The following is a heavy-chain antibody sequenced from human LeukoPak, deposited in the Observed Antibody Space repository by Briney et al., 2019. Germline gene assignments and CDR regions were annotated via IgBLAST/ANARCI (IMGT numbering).Heavy chain of an antibody. Sequence: ASVKVSCKASGYTFTGYYMRWVRQAPGQGLEWMGWINPNSGGTNYAQKFQGRVTMTRDTSISTAYMELSRLRSDDTAVYYCARAIVVVPAAIGWFDPWGQGTLVTVSS. CDR1: GYTFTGYY. J-gene: IGHJ5*02. V-gene: IGHV1-2*02. D-gene: IGHD2-2*01. CDR2: INPNSGGT. CDR3: ARAIVVVPAAIGWFDP.